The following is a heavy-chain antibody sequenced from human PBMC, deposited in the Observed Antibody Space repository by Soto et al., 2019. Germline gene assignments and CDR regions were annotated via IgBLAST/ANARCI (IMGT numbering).Heavy chain of an antibody. CDR1: GYSFINYW. D-gene: IGHD6-19*01. Sequence: XESLKISCKGSGYSFINYWIAWVRQTPGKGLEWMGTMYPGDSDTRYSPSFQGQVTFSADKSITTAYLQWSSVKASDTAMYFCARLQWGVYNSGWSLDFWGQGTLVTVSS. J-gene: IGHJ4*02. CDR2: MYPGDSDT. CDR3: ARLQWGVYNSGWSLDF. V-gene: IGHV5-51*01.